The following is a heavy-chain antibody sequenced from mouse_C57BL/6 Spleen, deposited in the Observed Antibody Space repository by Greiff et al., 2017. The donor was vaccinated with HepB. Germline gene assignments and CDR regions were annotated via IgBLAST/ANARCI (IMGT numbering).Heavy chain of an antibody. D-gene: IGHD2-4*01. CDR3: ARLDDYDGTWFAY. J-gene: IGHJ3*01. Sequence: QVQLKESGAELARPGASVKMSCKASGYTFTSYTMHWVKQRPGQGLEWIGYINPSSGYTKYNQKFKDKATLTADKSSSTAYMQLSSLTSEDSAVYYCARLDDYDGTWFAYWGQGTLVTVSA. CDR1: GYTFTSYT. V-gene: IGHV1-4*01. CDR2: INPSSGYT.